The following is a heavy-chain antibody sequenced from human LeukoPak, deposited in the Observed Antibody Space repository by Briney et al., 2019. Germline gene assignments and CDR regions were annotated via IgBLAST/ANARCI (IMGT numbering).Heavy chain of an antibody. Sequence: ASVKVSCKASGYSFTDKYMHWVRQAPGQGLEWMGRINPKSGGTNYAQKFQGRVTMTTDTSMSTAYMEVSRLTSDDTAVYYCARGGSYLSAFDIWGQGTMVTVSS. J-gene: IGHJ3*02. V-gene: IGHV1-2*02. D-gene: IGHD1-26*01. CDR3: ARGGSYLSAFDI. CDR2: INPKSGGT. CDR1: GYSFTDKY.